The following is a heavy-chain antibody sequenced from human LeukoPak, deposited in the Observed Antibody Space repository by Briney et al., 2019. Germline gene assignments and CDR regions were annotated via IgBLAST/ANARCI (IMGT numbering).Heavy chain of an antibody. D-gene: IGHD4-17*01. J-gene: IGHJ4*02. Sequence: ASVKVSCKASGYTFTNYDINWVRQAPGQGLEWLGWITPYNGSPTYAQRLQGRVTLTTDTSTTTAYMELRSLTSDDTAIYYCARGGDGDYDYWDQGTLVTVSS. V-gene: IGHV1-18*01. CDR1: GYTFTNYD. CDR3: ARGGDGDYDY. CDR2: ITPYNGSP.